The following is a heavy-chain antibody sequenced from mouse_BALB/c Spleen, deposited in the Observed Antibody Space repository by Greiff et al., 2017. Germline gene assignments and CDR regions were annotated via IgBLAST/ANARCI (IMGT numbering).Heavy chain of an antibody. D-gene: IGHD1-1*01. V-gene: IGHV14-3*02. CDR2: IDPANGNT. J-gene: IGHJ4*01. CDR1: GFNIKDTY. CDR3: ARRLRNAMDY. Sequence: EVKLMESGAELVKPGASVKLSCTASGFNIKDTYMHWVKQRPEQGLEWIGRIDPANGNTKYDPKFQGKATITADTSSNTAYLQLSSLTSEDTAVYYCARRLRNAMDYWGQGTSVTVSS.